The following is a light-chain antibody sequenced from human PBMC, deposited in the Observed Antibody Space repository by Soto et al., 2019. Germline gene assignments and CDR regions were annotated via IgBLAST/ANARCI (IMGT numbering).Light chain of an antibody. CDR3: MQGTPWPKT. Sequence: DVVMTQSPLSLTVTVGQPASISCRSSQSLGYSDGNTYLSWFQQGPGQSPRRLIYQVSKRDSGVPDRFSGSGSGTDFTLKISRVAADDVGIYYCMQGTPWPKTFGQGTKVEIK. J-gene: IGKJ1*01. CDR2: QVS. CDR1: QSLGYSDGNTY. V-gene: IGKV2-30*01.